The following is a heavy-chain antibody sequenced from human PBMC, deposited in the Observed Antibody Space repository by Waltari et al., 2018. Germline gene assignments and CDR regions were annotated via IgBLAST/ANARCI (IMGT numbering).Heavy chain of an antibody. CDR1: SYS. CDR2: ISSSSSYI. J-gene: IGHJ6*03. D-gene: IGHD3-3*01. CDR3: ARERYYDFWSGYRVYYYYMDV. V-gene: IGHV3-21*04. Sequence: SYSMNWVRQAPGKGLEWVSSISSSSSYIYYADSVKGRFTISRDNAKNSLYLQMNSLKTEDTAVYYCARERYYDFWSGYRVYYYYMDVWGKGTTVTVSS.